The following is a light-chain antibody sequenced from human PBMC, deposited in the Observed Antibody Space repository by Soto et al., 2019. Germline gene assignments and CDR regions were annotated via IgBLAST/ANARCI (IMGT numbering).Light chain of an antibody. V-gene: IGKV3-20*01. CDR3: QQYGSSPLFT. CDR1: QSVSNNL. CDR2: GAS. J-gene: IGKJ3*01. Sequence: EVVLTQSPGTLSLSPGERATLSCRASQSVSNNLLAWFQQKPGQAPRLLIYGASSRATGIPDRFSGSGSGTDFTLTISRLESEDFAVYYCQQYGSSPLFTFAPGTKVDVK.